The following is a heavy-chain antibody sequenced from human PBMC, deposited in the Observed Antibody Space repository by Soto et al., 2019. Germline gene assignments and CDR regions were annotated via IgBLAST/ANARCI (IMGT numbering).Heavy chain of an antibody. J-gene: IGHJ3*02. CDR1: GGFVSSGSYY. CDR3: ARVERGTATTVVDAFDI. Sequence: QVQLQQWGAGLLKPSETLSLTCAVYGGFVSSGSYYWSWIRQPPEKGLEWIGEMSHSGGTHFNPSLKSRVIISVDTSKHQFSLKMSSVTAADPALYYCARVERGTATTVVDAFDIWGPGTMVTVSS. D-gene: IGHD1-1*01. CDR2: MSHSGGT. V-gene: IGHV4-34*01.